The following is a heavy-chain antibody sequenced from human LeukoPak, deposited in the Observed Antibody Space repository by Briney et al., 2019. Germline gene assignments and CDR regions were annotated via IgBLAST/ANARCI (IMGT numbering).Heavy chain of an antibody. CDR2: INPNGGRT. D-gene: IGHD2/OR15-2a*01. CDR3: ARVTPTLYDYFDY. J-gene: IGHJ4*02. Sequence: ASVKVSCKASGYSFSNYYIHLVRQAPGQGLEWMGIINPNGGRTSYAQKFQGRVTMTRDTSTSTIYMELSSLRSEDTALYYCARVTPTLYDYFDYWGQGTLVTVSS. V-gene: IGHV1-46*01. CDR1: GYSFSNYY.